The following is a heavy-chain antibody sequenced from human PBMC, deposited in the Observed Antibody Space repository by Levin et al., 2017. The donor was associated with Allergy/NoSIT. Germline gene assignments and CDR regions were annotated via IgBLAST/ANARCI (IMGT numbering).Heavy chain of an antibody. V-gene: IGHV3-7*01. J-gene: IGHJ4*02. D-gene: IGHD3-22*01. Sequence: GESLKISCAASGFTLGNFWMTWVRQAPGKGLEWVASIRQDAGEKYYVDSVRGRFTISRDNAKNSLYLQMNNLRADDMAVYYCARDPGGYDYWGLGTLVTASS. CDR2: IRQDAGEK. CDR3: ARDPGGYDY. CDR1: GFTLGNFW.